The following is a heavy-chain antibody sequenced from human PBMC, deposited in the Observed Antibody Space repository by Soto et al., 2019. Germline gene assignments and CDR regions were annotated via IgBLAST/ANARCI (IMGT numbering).Heavy chain of an antibody. Sequence: QVQLVQSGAEVKKPGSSVKVSCKASGGTFGSYAISWVRQAPGQGLEWMGGIIPIPGTANYAQKFQGRVTTAADESTSPAYMELSSLRSEETAVYYCATSQGSSTSLEIYYYYYYGMDVWGQGTTVTVSS. J-gene: IGHJ6*02. CDR1: GGTFGSYA. CDR2: IIPIPGTA. D-gene: IGHD2-2*01. V-gene: IGHV1-69*01. CDR3: ATSQGSSTSLEIYYYYYYGMDV.